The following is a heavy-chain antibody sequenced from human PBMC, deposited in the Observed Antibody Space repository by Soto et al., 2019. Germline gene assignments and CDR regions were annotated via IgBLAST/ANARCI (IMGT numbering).Heavy chain of an antibody. D-gene: IGHD3-9*01. CDR1: GFSLSTSGVG. Sequence: QITLKESGPTLVKPTQTLTLTCTFSGFSLSTSGVGVGWIRQPPGKALEWLALIYWDDDKRYSPSLKSRLTITKDTSKNQVVLTMTNMDHVDTATYYCAHWGVLRYFGWLLPYDYYYGMDVWGQGTTVTVSS. V-gene: IGHV2-5*02. CDR3: AHWGVLRYFGWLLPYDYYYGMDV. CDR2: IYWDDDK. J-gene: IGHJ6*02.